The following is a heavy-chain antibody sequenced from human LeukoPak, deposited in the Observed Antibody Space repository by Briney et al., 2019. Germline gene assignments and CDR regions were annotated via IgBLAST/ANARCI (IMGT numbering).Heavy chain of an antibody. CDR3: AAGYGSGSAYFDY. CDR2: IYYSGST. D-gene: IGHD3-10*01. J-gene: IGHJ4*02. V-gene: IGHV4-39*07. CDR1: GGSISSSSYY. Sequence: PSETLSLTCTVSGGSISSSSYYWGWIRQPPGKGLEWIGSIYYSGSTYYNPSLKSRVTISVDTSKNQFSLKLSSVTAADTAVYYCAAGYGSGSAYFDYWGQGTLVTVSS.